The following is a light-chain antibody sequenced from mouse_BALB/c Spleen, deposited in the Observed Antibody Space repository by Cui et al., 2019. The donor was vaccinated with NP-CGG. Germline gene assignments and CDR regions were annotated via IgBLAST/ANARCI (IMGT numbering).Light chain of an antibody. V-gene: IGLV1*01. Sequence: QAVATQESVPTTSPGEIATHTCRPTTAAVTTNYYANGVQEKPDLLITGIIGSTNKRAPGVPTRFLGSLIGNKAALTITGAQTEDETIYFCALWYSNHWVFGGGTKLTVL. J-gene: IGLJ1*01. CDR1: TAAVTTNYY. CDR3: ALWYSNHWV. CDR2: STN.